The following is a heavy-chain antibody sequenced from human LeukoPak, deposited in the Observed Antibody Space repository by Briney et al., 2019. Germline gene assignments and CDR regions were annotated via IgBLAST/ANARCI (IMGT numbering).Heavy chain of an antibody. V-gene: IGHV1-2*02. CDR1: GYTFSGYY. CDR3: ARSGYCYGLDV. CDR2: INFNSSGT. J-gene: IGHJ6*02. Sequence: ASVKVSCKASGYTFSGYYMHWVRQAPGQGLEWMGWINFNSSGTNYAQKFQGRVTMTRDTSISTAYMELSRLRSDDTAVYHCARSGYCYGLDVWGQGTTVTVSS. D-gene: IGHD2-2*03.